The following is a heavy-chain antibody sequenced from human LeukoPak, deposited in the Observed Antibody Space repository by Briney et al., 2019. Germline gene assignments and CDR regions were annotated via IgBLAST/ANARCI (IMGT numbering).Heavy chain of an antibody. CDR3: ASSTKYSGSYCPFDY. CDR2: IYPGDSDT. CDR1: GYTFSNYW. D-gene: IGHD1-26*01. V-gene: IGHV5-51*01. J-gene: IGHJ4*02. Sequence: GESLKISCKGSGYTFSNYWIGWVRQMPGKGLEWMGIIYPGDSDTRYSPSFQGQVTISADKSISTAYLQWRSLKASDSAMYYCASSTKYSGSYCPFDYWGQGTRATVSS.